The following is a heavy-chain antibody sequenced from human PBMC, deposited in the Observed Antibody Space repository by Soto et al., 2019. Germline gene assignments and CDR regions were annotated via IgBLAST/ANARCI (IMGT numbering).Heavy chain of an antibody. D-gene: IGHD3-9*01. CDR3: ARNLIWDWDMD. CDR2: IYPGDSDT. J-gene: IGHJ6*03. CDR1: GFRLRTSC. V-gene: IGHV5-51*01. Sequence: PGESLKLPCRGSGFRLRTSCNRGGRQMHEKGLEWMGLIYPGDSDTRYSPSLQGQATISADKSISTTYLQWSRLKASDTAMYYCARNLIWDWDMD.